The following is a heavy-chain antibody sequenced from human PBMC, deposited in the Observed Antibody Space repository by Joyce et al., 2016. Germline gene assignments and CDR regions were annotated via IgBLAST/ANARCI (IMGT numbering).Heavy chain of an antibody. D-gene: IGHD7-27*01. CDR3: ARNKYGTGDFDF. CDR2: MTPNSGNT. CDR1: GYTFTNFD. J-gene: IGHJ4*02. V-gene: IGHV1-8*01. Sequence: QVQLVQSGAEVKKPGASVKVSCKASGYTFTNFDINWVRQAPGQGLEWLGWMTPNSGNTGYAQNFQGRVTMTRDTSISTAYMELSSLISEDTAVYFCARNKYGTGDFDFWGQGTPVTVSS.